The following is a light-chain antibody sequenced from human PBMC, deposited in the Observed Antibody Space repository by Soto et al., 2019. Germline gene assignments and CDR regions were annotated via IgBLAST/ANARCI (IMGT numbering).Light chain of an antibody. CDR2: KAS. CDR1: QTINSW. J-gene: IGKJ5*01. Sequence: DIQMTQYPSTLSASVGDRVTITCRASQTINSWLAWYQQKPGKAPKLLIYKASSLESGVPSRFSGSGSGTEFTLTISSLQPDDFATYYCQQYNSYPITFGQGTRLEN. V-gene: IGKV1-5*03. CDR3: QQYNSYPIT.